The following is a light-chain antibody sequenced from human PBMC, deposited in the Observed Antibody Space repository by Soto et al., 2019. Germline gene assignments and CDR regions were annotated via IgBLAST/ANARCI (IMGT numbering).Light chain of an antibody. J-gene: IGKJ1*01. CDR2: AAS. CDR3: QQLDSFPRT. V-gene: IGKV1-9*01. Sequence: IQLTQSPSSLSASVGDRVTITCRASQGISSYLAWYQQKPGKAPNLLIYAASTLQSGVPSRFSGSGSGTDFTLTISSLQPEDFATYYGQQLDSFPRTFGQGTKVEIK. CDR1: QGISSY.